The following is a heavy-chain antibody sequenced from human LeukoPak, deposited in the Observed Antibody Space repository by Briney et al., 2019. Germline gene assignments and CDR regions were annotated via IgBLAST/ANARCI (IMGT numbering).Heavy chain of an antibody. CDR2: ISYDGSNK. V-gene: IGHV3-30*04. CDR3: GSAYDYVGDY. Sequence: GGSLRLSCAASGFTFSSYAMHWVRQAPGKGPEWVAVISYDGSNKYYADSVKGRFTISRDNSKNTLYLQMNSLRAEDTAVYYRGSAYDYVGDYWGQGTLVTVSS. D-gene: IGHD3-16*01. CDR1: GFTFSSYA. J-gene: IGHJ4*02.